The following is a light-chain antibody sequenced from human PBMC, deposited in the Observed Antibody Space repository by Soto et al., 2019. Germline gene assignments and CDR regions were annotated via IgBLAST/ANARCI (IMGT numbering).Light chain of an antibody. CDR2: EGT. V-gene: IGLV2-23*01. Sequence: QSALTQPASVSGSPGQSITISCTGTTSDVGSYSLVSWYQQHPGKAPKLMIYEGTKRPSGVSNRFSGSKSGNTASLTISGLQAEDEADYYCQSFDSNDWVFGGGTKVTVL. CDR1: TSDVGSYSL. CDR3: QSFDSNDWV. J-gene: IGLJ3*02.